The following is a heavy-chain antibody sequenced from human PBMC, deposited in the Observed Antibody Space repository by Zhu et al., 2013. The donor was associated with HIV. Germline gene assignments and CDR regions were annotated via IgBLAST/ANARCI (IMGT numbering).Heavy chain of an antibody. CDR2: INPKSGVT. D-gene: IGHD3-10*01. J-gene: IGHJ4*01. Sequence: QVQLVQSGAEVKKPGASVKVSCKASGYTFTGYYMHWVRQAPGQGLEWVGWINPKSGVTNYPQKFQGRVTMTRDTSISTAYLEVSRLRSDDTAVYFCARDHQSSVFRGVKFDYWGQGTLVAVSS. CDR1: GYTFTGYY. V-gene: IGHV1-2*02. CDR3: ARDHQSSVFRGVKFDY.